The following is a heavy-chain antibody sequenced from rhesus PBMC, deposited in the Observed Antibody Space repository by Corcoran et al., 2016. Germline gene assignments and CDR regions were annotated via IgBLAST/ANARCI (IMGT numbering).Heavy chain of an antibody. J-gene: IGHJ4*01. D-gene: IGHD1-44*02. Sequence: QVQLQESGPGLVKPSETLSLTCAVSGGPISSGHYYWSWIRHPPGKGLEWIGYITYSGSTSYNPSLKSRVTISRDTSKNQFSLKLSSVTAADTAVYYCARVNSGSYSYFDYWGQGVLVTVSS. CDR2: ITYSGST. CDR1: GGPISSGHYY. V-gene: IGHV4-122*02. CDR3: ARVNSGSYSYFDY.